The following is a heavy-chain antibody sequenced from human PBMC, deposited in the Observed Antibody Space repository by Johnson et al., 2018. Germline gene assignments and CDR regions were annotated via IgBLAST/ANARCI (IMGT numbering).Heavy chain of an antibody. CDR3: NRGAANSDDSYYYGLDV. Sequence: VQLVESGGGLVKPGGSLRLSCAASGFTFSNAWMSWVRQAPGKGLEWVGRIRNQANSYTTEYAASVKGRFTTSRDDSANSLYLQMNSLKTEDTAVYYCNRGAANSDDSYYYGLDVWGQGTTVTVSS. CDR2: IRNQANSYTT. J-gene: IGHJ6*02. CDR1: GFTFSNAW. D-gene: IGHD5-18*01. V-gene: IGHV3-72*01.